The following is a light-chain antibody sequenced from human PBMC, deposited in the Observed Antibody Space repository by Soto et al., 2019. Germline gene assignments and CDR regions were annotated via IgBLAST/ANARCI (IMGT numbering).Light chain of an antibody. CDR3: QQYGRSPLT. J-gene: IGKJ4*01. Sequence: EIVLTQSPGTLSLSPGERATLSCRASQSVDSSYLAWYQHRPGQAPGLLIYDASNRATGIPDRFSGSGSGTDFTLTISRLEPEDFAVYYCQQYGRSPLTFGGGTKVDIK. V-gene: IGKV3-20*01. CDR2: DAS. CDR1: QSVDSSY.